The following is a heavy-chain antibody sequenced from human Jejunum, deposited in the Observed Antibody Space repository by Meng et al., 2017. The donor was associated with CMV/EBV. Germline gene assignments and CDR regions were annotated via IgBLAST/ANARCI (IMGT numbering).Heavy chain of an antibody. D-gene: IGHD3-10*01. CDR2: INSDGSST. J-gene: IGHJ4*02. CDR1: GFTFSSYW. V-gene: IGHV3-74*01. Sequence: CAASGFTFSSYWMHWVRQAPGKGLVWVSRINSDGSSTSYADSVKGRFTISRDNAKNTLYLQMNSLRAEDTAVYICAKGRSGGYYKFDNWGQGTLVTV. CDR3: AKGRSGGYYKFDN.